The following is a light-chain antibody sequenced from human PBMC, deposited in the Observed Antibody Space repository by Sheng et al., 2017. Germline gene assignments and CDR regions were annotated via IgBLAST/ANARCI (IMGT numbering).Light chain of an antibody. CDR2: GAS. Sequence: EIVLTQSPGSLSLSPGERATLSCRASQSVDSSYLAWYQQRPDQAPRLLIFGASSRATGIPDRFSGSGSGTDFTLTISRLEPEDFAVYYCQQYGRSPATFGPGTKVDIK. V-gene: IGKV3-20*01. CDR1: QSVDSSY. J-gene: IGKJ3*01. CDR3: QQYGRSPAT.